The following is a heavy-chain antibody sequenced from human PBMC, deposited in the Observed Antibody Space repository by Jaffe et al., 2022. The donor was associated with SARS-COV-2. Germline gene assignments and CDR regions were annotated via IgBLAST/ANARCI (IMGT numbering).Heavy chain of an antibody. CDR3: ARDRVGYVWGNGMDV. D-gene: IGHD3-16*01. Sequence: QVQLVESGGDVVQSGRPLRLSCAASGFTFSNYGMYWVRQAPGKGLQWVAVISYDGRNKYYEDSVKGRFTISRDNSKNTLYLQLNSLRPDDTAVYYCARDRVGYVWGNGMDVWGRGTTVTVSS. CDR2: ISYDGRNK. J-gene: IGHJ6*02. V-gene: IGHV3-30*03. CDR1: GFTFSNYG.